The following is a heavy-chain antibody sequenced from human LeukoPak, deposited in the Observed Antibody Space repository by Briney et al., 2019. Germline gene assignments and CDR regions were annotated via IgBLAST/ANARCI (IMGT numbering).Heavy chain of an antibody. J-gene: IGHJ3*02. CDR2: IYYSGIT. D-gene: IGHD3-10*01. Sequence: PSETLSLTCTVSGGSISSGGYYWSWIRQHPGKGLEWIGYIYYSGITNYNPSLKSRVTISVDTSKNQFSLRLSSVTAADTAVYYCARHDTRGGAYDIWGQGTMVTVSS. CDR3: ARHDTRGGAYDI. CDR1: GGSISSGGYY. V-gene: IGHV4-61*08.